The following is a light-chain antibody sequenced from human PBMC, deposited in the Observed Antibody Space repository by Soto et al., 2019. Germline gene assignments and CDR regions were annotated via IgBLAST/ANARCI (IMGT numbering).Light chain of an antibody. CDR3: SSYIGSNSFV. CDR1: NSDVGAYNY. V-gene: IGLV2-14*03. Sequence: QSALTQPASVSGSPGQSITISCTGTNSDVGAYNYVSWYQHHPGKAPKLMIYDVSSRPSGTSNRFSGSKSGNTASLTISGLQAEDEAEYYCSSYIGSNSFVFGTGTKLTVL. J-gene: IGLJ1*01. CDR2: DVS.